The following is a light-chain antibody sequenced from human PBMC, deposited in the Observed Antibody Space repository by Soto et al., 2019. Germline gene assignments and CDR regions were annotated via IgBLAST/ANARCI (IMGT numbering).Light chain of an antibody. Sequence: VLTQPPSVSGSPGQSVAVSCTGTSSDIGSYNRVSWYQQPPGTAPKLIIYEVNNRPSGVPDRFSGSKSGNTASLTISGLQAEDEADYYCSSFTTSTTYVFGTGTKVPVL. J-gene: IGLJ1*01. CDR1: SSDIGSYNR. CDR2: EVN. CDR3: SSFTTSTTYV. V-gene: IGLV2-18*02.